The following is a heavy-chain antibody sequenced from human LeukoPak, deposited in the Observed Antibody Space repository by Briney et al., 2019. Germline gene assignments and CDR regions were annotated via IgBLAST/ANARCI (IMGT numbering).Heavy chain of an antibody. J-gene: IGHJ4*02. V-gene: IGHV3-48*01. D-gene: IGHD6-25*01. Sequence: GVPLRLSCVASGFTFSNYNMNWVRQAPGKGLEWISYIDSTSSHTYYADSVKGRFTISRDSAKNAQYLQMNSLGVEDTAVYYCVRGRGISAAGMGFDYWGQGALVTVSS. CDR2: IDSTSSHT. CDR1: GFTFSNYN. CDR3: VRGRGISAAGMGFDY.